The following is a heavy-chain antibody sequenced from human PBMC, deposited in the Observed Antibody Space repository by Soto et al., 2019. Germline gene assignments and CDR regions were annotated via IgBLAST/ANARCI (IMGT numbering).Heavy chain of an antibody. CDR1: GGSITSGNSYS. J-gene: IGHJ5*02. V-gene: IGHV4-30-2*01. CDR3: ARAVSPYFGTWFDP. CDR2: ISQTGAT. D-gene: IGHD3-10*01. Sequence: PSETLSLTCAVSGGSITSGNSYSWAWIRQPPGRGLEWIGSISQTGATSYNPSLKSRVSVSLDKSKNQFSLRQSSVTAADMAVYYCARAVSPYFGTWFDPWGQGTLVTVSS.